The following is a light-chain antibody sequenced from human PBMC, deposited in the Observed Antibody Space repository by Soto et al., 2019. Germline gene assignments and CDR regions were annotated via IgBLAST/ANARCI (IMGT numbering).Light chain of an antibody. CDR3: QSYDSNNQV. Sequence: NFMLTRPHSVSESPGKTVTISCTRSSGNIASNYVQWYQQRPGSAPTTVIYDNNQRPSGVPDRFSGSIDSSSNSASLTISGLKTEDEADYYCQSYDSNNQVFGGGTQLTVL. J-gene: IGLJ3*02. CDR2: DNN. V-gene: IGLV6-57*04. CDR1: SGNIASNY.